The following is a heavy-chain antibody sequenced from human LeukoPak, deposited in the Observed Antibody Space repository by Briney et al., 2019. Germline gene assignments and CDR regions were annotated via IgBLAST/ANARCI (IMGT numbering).Heavy chain of an antibody. V-gene: IGHV1-69*04. D-gene: IGHD3-22*01. CDR2: IIPILTIA. CDR3: ARGRDYDSSGYYYFDY. Sequence: SVKVSCKASGGTFSSCAISWVRQAPGQGLEWMGRIIPILTIANYAQKFQGRVTITADKSTSTAYMELSSLRSEDTAVYYCARGRDYDSSGYYYFDYWGQGTLVTVSS. CDR1: GGTFSSCA. J-gene: IGHJ4*02.